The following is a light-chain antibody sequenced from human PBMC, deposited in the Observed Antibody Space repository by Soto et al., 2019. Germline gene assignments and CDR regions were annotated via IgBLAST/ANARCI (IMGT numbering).Light chain of an antibody. CDR3: CSYAGSSYLV. J-gene: IGLJ3*02. V-gene: IGLV2-11*01. CDR2: DVS. Sequence: QSVLTQPRSVSGSPGQSVTISCTGSGSDVGAYDYVSWYQRHPGKAPKIMVFDVSRRPSGVPDRFSGSKSGNTASLTISGLQTEDEADYFCCSYAGSSYLVFGGGTKLTVL. CDR1: GSDVGAYDY.